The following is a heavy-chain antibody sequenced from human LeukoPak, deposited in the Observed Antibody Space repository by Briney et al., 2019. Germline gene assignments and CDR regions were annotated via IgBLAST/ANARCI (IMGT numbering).Heavy chain of an antibody. CDR1: GGSFSGYF. CDR2: VSYRGST. CDR3: ASLVKPETLRFEELSDN. D-gene: IGHD3-10*01. Sequence: SETLSLTCAVYGGSFSGYFWGWIRQPPGKGLEWIGSVSYRGSTSYNPSLASRLTVSVDTSRNQFSLSLTSLTAADTAVYYCASLVKPETLRFEELSDNLGHGTLVIVSS. J-gene: IGHJ4*01. V-gene: IGHV4-34*01.